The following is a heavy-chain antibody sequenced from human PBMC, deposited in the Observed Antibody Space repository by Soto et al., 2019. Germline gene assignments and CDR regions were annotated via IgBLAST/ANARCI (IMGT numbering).Heavy chain of an antibody. CDR2: ISGSGGST. CDR3: AKQATLGGVIVPYNWFDP. D-gene: IGHD3-16*02. Sequence: GGSLRLSCAASGFTFSSYAMSWVRQAPGKGLEWVSAISGSGGSTYYADSVKGRFTNSRDNSKNTLYLQMNSLRAEDTAVYYCAKQATLGGVIVPYNWFDPWGQGTLVTVSS. CDR1: GFTFSSYA. J-gene: IGHJ5*02. V-gene: IGHV3-23*01.